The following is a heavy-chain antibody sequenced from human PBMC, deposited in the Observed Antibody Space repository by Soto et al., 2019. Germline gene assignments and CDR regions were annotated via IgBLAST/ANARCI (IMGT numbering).Heavy chain of an antibody. CDR1: GFTFSSYA. J-gene: IGHJ4*02. Sequence: EVQLLESGGGLVQPGGSLRLSCAASGFTFSSYAMSWVRQAPGKGLEWVSAISGSGGSTYYADSVKGRFTISRDNSKNPLYLQMNSLRAEDTAVYYCATWSNLAAPGFAYFDYWGQGTLVTVSS. V-gene: IGHV3-23*01. CDR2: ISGSGGST. D-gene: IGHD1-1*01. CDR3: ATWSNLAAPGFAYFDY.